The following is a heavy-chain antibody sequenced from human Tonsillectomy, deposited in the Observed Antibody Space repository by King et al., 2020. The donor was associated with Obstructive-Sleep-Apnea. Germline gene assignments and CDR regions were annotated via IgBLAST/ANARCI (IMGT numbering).Heavy chain of an antibody. Sequence: VQLVESGAEVKKPGASVKVSCKASGYTFTSYDINWVRQATGQGLEWMGWMNPNSGNTGYAQKFQGRVTMTKNTSISTAYMELSSLRSEDTAVYYCAGGMVRGAAFDPWGQGTLVTVSS. D-gene: IGHD3-10*01. V-gene: IGHV1-8*01. CDR3: AGGMVRGAAFDP. J-gene: IGHJ5*02. CDR1: GYTFTSYD. CDR2: MNPNSGNT.